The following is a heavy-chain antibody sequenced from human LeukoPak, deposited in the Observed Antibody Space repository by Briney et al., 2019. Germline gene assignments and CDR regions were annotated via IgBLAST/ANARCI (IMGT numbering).Heavy chain of an antibody. CDR2: IYYSGST. J-gene: IGHJ6*03. Sequence: SETLSLTCTVSGGSISSSSYYWGWIRQPPGKGLEWIGSIYYSGSTYYNPSLKSRVTISVDTSKNQFSLKLSSVTAADTAVYYCARTLGYCSGGSCLYYYYYYMDVWGKGTTLTVSS. CDR3: ARTLGYCSGGSCLYYYYYYMDV. CDR1: GGSISSSSYY. V-gene: IGHV4-39*01. D-gene: IGHD2-15*01.